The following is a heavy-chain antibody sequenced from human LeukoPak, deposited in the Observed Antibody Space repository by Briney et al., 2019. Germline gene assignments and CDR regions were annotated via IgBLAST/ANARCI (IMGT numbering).Heavy chain of an antibody. J-gene: IGHJ6*02. CDR1: GYTFTRYG. V-gene: IGHV1-18*04. CDR3: ARDMVGGSAAYYYYYAMDV. Sequence: GASVKVSFKTSGYTFTRYGISWVRQAPGQGLEWMGWISGYNGYTHYAQKVQGRVTMTTDTSTSTSYMKLRSLRSDDTAVYYCARDMVGGSAAYYYYYAMDVWGLGTTVTVSS. D-gene: IGHD1-26*01. CDR2: ISGYNGYT.